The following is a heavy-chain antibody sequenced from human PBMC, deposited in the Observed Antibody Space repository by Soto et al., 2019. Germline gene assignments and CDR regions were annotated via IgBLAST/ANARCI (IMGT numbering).Heavy chain of an antibody. Sequence: SGPTLVNPTQTLTLTCTFSGFSLSTRAVCVSWIRQPPGKALEWLARIDWDNDKYYSASLKTRLTLSKDTSKNQVVLTLTNMEPVDTATYYCARISSYSYFDYWGQGALVTVSS. CDR1: GFSLSTRAVC. J-gene: IGHJ4*02. CDR2: IDWDNDK. D-gene: IGHD2-21*01. CDR3: ARISSYSYFDY. V-gene: IGHV2-70*11.